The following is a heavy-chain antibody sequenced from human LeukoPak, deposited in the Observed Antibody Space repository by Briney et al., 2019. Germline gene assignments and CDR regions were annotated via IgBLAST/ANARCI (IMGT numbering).Heavy chain of an antibody. CDR3: VRGSYGSGSSSFDY. D-gene: IGHD3-10*01. CDR2: IYYSGST. CDR1: GVSISSSSYY. V-gene: IGHV4-39*01. J-gene: IGHJ4*02. Sequence: SETLSLTCTVSGVSISSSSYYWGWIRQPPGKGLEWIGSIYYSGSTYYDPSLKSRVTISVDTSKNQFSLKLSSVTAADTAVYYCVRGSYGSGSSSFDYWGQGTLVTVSS.